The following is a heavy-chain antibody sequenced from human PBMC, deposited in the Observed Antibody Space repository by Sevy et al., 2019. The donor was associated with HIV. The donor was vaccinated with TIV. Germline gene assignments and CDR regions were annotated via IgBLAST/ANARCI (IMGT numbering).Heavy chain of an antibody. CDR1: GFTFSSYS. CDR2: ISSSSSYI. Sequence: GGSLRLSCAASGFTFSSYSKNWVRQAPGKGLEWVSSISSSSSYIYYADSVKGRFTISRDNAKNSLYLQMNSLRAEDTAVYYCARGPLTYYYDSSGYYYAYYFDYWGQGTLVTVSS. J-gene: IGHJ4*02. V-gene: IGHV3-21*01. D-gene: IGHD3-22*01. CDR3: ARGPLTYYYDSSGYYYAYYFDY.